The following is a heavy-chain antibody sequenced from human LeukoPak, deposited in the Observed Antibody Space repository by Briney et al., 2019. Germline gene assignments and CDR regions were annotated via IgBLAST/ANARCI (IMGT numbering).Heavy chain of an antibody. CDR2: IYYTGST. J-gene: IGHJ5*02. Sequence: SETLSLTCTVSGGSISSGSYYWGWIRQPPGKGLEWIGSIYYTGSTYYNPSLKSRVTISVDTSKNQFSLKLSSVTAADTAVYYCARVWELLQNWFDPWGQGTLVTVSS. V-gene: IGHV4-39*07. CDR3: ARVWELLQNWFDP. D-gene: IGHD1-26*01. CDR1: GGSISSGSYY.